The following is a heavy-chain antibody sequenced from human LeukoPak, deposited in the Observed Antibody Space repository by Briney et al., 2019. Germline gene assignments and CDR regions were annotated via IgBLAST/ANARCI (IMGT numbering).Heavy chain of an antibody. D-gene: IGHD3-22*01. Sequence: SESRSLTCTVSGDSVSGISFDWSWIRQPPGKGLQYIGSIQYSGSTNYNPSLKSRVTISVDTSKNQFSLKLTSVTAADTAVYYCAGYYDSSGYWSTPHFDYWGQATMVSVSS. CDR3: AGYYDSSGYWSTPHFDY. CDR1: GDSVSGISFD. V-gene: IGHV4-61*01. J-gene: IGHJ4*02. CDR2: IQYSGST.